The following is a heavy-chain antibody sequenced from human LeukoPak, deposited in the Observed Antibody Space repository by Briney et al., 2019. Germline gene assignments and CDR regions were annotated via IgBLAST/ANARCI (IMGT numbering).Heavy chain of an antibody. V-gene: IGHV3-23*01. D-gene: IGHD6-13*01. CDR3: AISTALSSSWLYWYFDL. CDR2: ISGSGGST. CDR1: GFTFSSYA. Sequence: GGSLRLSCAASGFTFSSYAMSWVRQAPGKGLEWVSAISGSGGSTYYADSVKGRFTISRDNSKNTLYLQMNSLRAEDTAVYYCAISTALSSSWLYWYFDLWGRGTLVTVSS. J-gene: IGHJ2*01.